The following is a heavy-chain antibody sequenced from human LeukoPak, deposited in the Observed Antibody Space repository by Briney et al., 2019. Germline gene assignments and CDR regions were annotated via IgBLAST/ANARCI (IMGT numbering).Heavy chain of an antibody. CDR3: ARVRHYYDSSGYEVFWFDP. D-gene: IGHD3-22*01. CDR1: GFTFSSYW. V-gene: IGHV3-7*01. J-gene: IGHJ5*02. CDR2: IKQDGSEK. Sequence: GGSLRLSCAASGFTFSSYWMSWVRQAPGKGLEWVANIKQDGSEKYYVDSVKGRFTISRDNAKNSLYLQMNSLRAEDTAVYYCARVRHYYDSSGYEVFWFDPWGQGTLVTVSS.